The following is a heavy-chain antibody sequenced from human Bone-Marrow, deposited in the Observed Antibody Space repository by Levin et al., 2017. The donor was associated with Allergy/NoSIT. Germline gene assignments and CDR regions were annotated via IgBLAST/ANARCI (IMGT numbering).Heavy chain of an antibody. CDR3: ARTQSTGYETFDY. V-gene: IGHV4-31*03. CDR1: GGSIRSTGYY. J-gene: IGHJ4*02. D-gene: IGHD5-12*01. CDR2: IYHSGST. Sequence: SETLSLTCTVSGGSIRSTGYYWSWIRQPPGTGLEWIGYIYHSGSTYYNSSLKSRVTISADTSKNQFSLKVNSVTAADTAVYFCARTQSTGYETFDYWGQGTLVTVSS.